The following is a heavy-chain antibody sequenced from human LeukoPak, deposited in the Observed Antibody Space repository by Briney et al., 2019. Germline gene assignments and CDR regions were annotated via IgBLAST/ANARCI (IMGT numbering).Heavy chain of an antibody. CDR2: IKQDGSEK. CDR1: GFTFSNYW. J-gene: IGHJ4*02. CDR3: ARDQDRENFDY. Sequence: PGGSLRLSCAASGFTFSNYWMSWVRQAPGKGLEWVANIKQDGSEKYYVDSVKGRFTISRDNAKNSLYLQMNSLRAEDTAVYYCARDQDRENFDYWGQGTLVTVSS. V-gene: IGHV3-7*01.